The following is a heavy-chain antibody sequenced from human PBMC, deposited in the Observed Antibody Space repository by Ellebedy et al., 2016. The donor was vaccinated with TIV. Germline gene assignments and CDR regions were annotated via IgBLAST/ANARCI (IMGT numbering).Heavy chain of an antibody. J-gene: IGHJ3*02. CDR1: GFTFDDYA. CDR2: ISFDGSDK. CDR3: ARDLALITMVRGTGAFDI. D-gene: IGHD3-10*01. V-gene: IGHV3-30*03. Sequence: GGSLRLSCAASGFTFDDYAMNWVRQAPGRGLEWVAVISFDGSDKFYTDSVKGRFTISRDSSKKTLSLQMNSLRAEDTAVYYCARDLALITMVRGTGAFDIWGQGTMVTVSS.